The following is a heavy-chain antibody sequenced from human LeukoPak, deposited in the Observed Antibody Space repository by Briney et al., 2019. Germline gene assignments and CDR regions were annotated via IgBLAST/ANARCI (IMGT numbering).Heavy chain of an antibody. CDR2: IYPGDSDT. D-gene: IGHD2-8*01. CDR1: GYSFTSYW. Sequence: GESLKISCKGSGYSFTSYWIGWVRQMPGKGLEWMGIIYPGDSDTRYSPSFQGQVTISADKSISTAYLQWGSLKASDTAMYYCARRIVLMVYAHHSNYSDYWGQGTLVTVSS. V-gene: IGHV5-51*01. CDR3: ARRIVLMVYAHHSNYSDY. J-gene: IGHJ4*02.